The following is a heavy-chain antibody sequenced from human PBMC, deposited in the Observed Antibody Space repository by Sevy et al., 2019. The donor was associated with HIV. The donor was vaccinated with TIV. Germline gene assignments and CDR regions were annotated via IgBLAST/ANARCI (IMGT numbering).Heavy chain of an antibody. V-gene: IGHV4-59*08. Sequence: SETLSLTCTVSGGSISSYYWSWIRQPPGKGLEWIGNIYYSGSTNYNPSRKSRVTISVDTSKNQFSLKLSSVTAADTAVYYGARHNKHYDFWSDLNWFDPWGQGTLVTVSS. CDR2: IYYSGST. CDR3: ARHNKHYDFWSDLNWFDP. J-gene: IGHJ5*02. CDR1: GGSISSYY. D-gene: IGHD3-3*01.